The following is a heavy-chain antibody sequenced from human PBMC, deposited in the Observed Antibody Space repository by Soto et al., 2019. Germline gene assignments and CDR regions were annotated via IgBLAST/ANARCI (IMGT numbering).Heavy chain of an antibody. CDR1: GDPFTTYG. V-gene: IGHV1-18*01. J-gene: IGHJ6*02. D-gene: IGHD2-8*01. Sequence: ASVKVCCKASGDPFTTYGISWVRQAPGQGLEWMGWISGYNGDTNYAQKFQGRVTMTIDTSTGTAYMEVRSLTSDDTAVYYCAKNGQPPYYYYGLDVWGQGTKVTVSS. CDR2: ISGYNGDT. CDR3: AKNGQPPYYYYGLDV.